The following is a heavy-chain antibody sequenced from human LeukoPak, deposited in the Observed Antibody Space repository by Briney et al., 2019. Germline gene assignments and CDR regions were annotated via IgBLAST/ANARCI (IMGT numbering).Heavy chain of an antibody. D-gene: IGHD6-13*01. CDR2: ISSSDSTI. V-gene: IGHV3-11*01. J-gene: IGHJ4*02. CDR3: ASHHQYSSSWYFDY. Sequence: GGSLRLSCAASGFTFSDYYMSWIRQAPGKGLEWVSYISSSDSTIYYADSVKGRFTISRDNAKNSLYLQMNSLRAEDTAVYYCASHHQYSSSWYFDYWGQGTLVTVSS. CDR1: GFTFSDYY.